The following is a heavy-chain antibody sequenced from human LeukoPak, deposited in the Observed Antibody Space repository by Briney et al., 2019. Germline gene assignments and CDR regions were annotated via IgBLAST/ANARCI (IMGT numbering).Heavy chain of an antibody. CDR3: TRSTNLEAFDI. CDR1: GASISSTNW. CDR2: MHHSGRT. V-gene: IGHV4-4*02. J-gene: IGHJ3*02. D-gene: IGHD2-8*01. Sequence: SETLSLTCAISGASISSTNWWIWVRQPPGKGLEWIGEMHHSGRTNYNPSLKSRVTISVDTSKNQCSLKLSSVTTADTAVYYCTRSTNLEAFDIWGQGTMVTVSS.